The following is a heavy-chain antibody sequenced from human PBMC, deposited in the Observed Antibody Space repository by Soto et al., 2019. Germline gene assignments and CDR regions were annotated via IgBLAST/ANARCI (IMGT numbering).Heavy chain of an antibody. Sequence: PSETLSLTCTVSGGSISSYYWSWIRQPPRKGLEWIGYIYYSGSTNYNPSLKSRGTISVDTSKNQFSLKLSSVTAADTAVYYCARDWGFGELPTRGSWFDPWGQGTLVTVSS. J-gene: IGHJ5*02. CDR1: GGSISSYY. CDR2: IYYSGST. V-gene: IGHV4-59*12. CDR3: ARDWGFGELPTRGSWFDP. D-gene: IGHD3-10*01.